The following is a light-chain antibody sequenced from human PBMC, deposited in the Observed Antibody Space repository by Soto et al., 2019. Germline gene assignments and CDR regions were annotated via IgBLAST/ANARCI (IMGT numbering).Light chain of an antibody. CDR3: QTCYTGARVV. CDR2: LSSDGSH. Sequence: QLVLTQSPSASASLGASVKLTCTLSSGHSSYAIAWHQQQPEKGPRYLMKLSSDGSHSKGDGIPDRFSGSSSGAERYLTISSLQSEDEADYYCQTCYTGARVVFGGGTKLTVL. V-gene: IGLV4-69*01. CDR1: SGHSSYA. J-gene: IGLJ2*01.